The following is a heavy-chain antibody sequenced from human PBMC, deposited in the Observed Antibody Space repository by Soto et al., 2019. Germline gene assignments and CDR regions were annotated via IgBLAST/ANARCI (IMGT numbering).Heavy chain of an antibody. CDR1: GGSISSGGYY. CDR2: IYYSGST. V-gene: IGHV4-31*03. Sequence: QVQLQESGPGLVKPSQTLSLTCTVSGGSISSGGYYWSWIRQHPGKGLEWIGYIYYSGSTYYNPSLQSRVTISVDTSKNQFSLKLSSVTAADTAVYYCARDYSGSSGWNYGMDVWGQGTTVTVSS. D-gene: IGHD2-15*01. J-gene: IGHJ6*02. CDR3: ARDYSGSSGWNYGMDV.